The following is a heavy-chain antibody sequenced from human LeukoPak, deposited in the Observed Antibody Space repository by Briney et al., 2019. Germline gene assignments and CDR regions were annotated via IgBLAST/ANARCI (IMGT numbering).Heavy chain of an antibody. CDR2: ISSSSSTI. D-gene: IGHD5-18*01. J-gene: IGHJ4*02. Sequence: GGSLRLSCAASGFTFSSYSMNWVRQAPGKGLEWVSYISSSSSTIYYADSVKGRFTISRDNAKNSLYLQMNSLRAEDTAVYYCARELSRLDTAMATGYFDYWGQGTLVTVSS. V-gene: IGHV3-48*04. CDR3: ARELSRLDTAMATGYFDY. CDR1: GFTFSSYS.